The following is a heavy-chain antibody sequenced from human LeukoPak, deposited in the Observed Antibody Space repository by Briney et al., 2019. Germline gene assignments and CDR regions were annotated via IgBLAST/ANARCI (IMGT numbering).Heavy chain of an antibody. CDR3: AKSLYPNYYDSSATETPFDY. Sequence: GGSLRLSCAASGFTFSSYAMSWVRQAPGKGLEWVSAISGSGGSTYYADSVKGRFTISRDNSKNTLYLQMNSLRAEDTAVYYCAKSLYPNYYDSSATETPFDYWGQGTLVTVSS. V-gene: IGHV3-23*01. D-gene: IGHD3-22*01. CDR1: GFTFSSYA. CDR2: ISGSGGST. J-gene: IGHJ4*02.